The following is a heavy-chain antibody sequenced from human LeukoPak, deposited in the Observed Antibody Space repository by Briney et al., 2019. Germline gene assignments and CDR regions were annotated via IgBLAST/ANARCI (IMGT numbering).Heavy chain of an antibody. CDR3: ASSWGGACSDY. V-gene: IGHV4-34*01. CDR1: GGSFSGYY. Sequence: SETLSLTCAVYGGSFSGYYWSWIRQPPGKGLEWIGEINHSGSTNYNPSLKSRVTISVDTSKNQFSLKLSSVTAADTAVYYCASSWGGACSDYWGQGTLVTVSS. CDR2: INHSGST. D-gene: IGHD3-16*01. J-gene: IGHJ4*02.